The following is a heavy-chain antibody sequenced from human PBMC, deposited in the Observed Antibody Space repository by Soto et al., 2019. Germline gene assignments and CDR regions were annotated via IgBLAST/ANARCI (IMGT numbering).Heavy chain of an antibody. D-gene: IGHD5-12*01. CDR1: GFTFSSYW. CDR2: IKQDGSEK. J-gene: IGHJ4*02. CDR3: ARPPRSGWLPNWGYFAY. Sequence: EVQLVESGGGLVQPGGSLRLSCAASGFTFSSYWMSWVRQAPGKGLEWVANIKQDGSEKYYVDSVKGRFTISRDNAKNSLYLQMNSLRAEDTAVYYCARPPRSGWLPNWGYFAYWGQGTLVTVSS. V-gene: IGHV3-7*01.